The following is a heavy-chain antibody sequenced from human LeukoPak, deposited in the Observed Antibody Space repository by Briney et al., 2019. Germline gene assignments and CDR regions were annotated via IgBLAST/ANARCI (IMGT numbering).Heavy chain of an antibody. Sequence: SETLSLTCTVSGGSFSSSSYYWGWIRQPPGKGLEWIGSIFYSGSTYYNPSLKSRVTMSVDTSKNQFSLKLSSVTAADTAMYYCGRHQTMYYGMDVWGQGTAVTVSS. J-gene: IGHJ6*02. V-gene: IGHV4-39*01. CDR2: IFYSGST. CDR3: GRHQTMYYGMDV. D-gene: IGHD4/OR15-4a*01. CDR1: GGSFSSSSYY.